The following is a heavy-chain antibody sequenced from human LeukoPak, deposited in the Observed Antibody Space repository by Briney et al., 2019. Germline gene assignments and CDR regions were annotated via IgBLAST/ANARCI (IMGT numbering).Heavy chain of an antibody. Sequence: AGGSLRLSCAASGFTFYTYGMNWIRQAPGKGLEWVSTISGSGSNTYYADSVKGRFTIFRDNSRNILYLQMNSLRAEDTAVYYCAKAITALVLTTWDPWGQGTLVTVSP. CDR2: ISGSGSNT. CDR1: GFTFYTYG. D-gene: IGHD2-8*02. V-gene: IGHV3-23*01. CDR3: AKAITALVLTTWDP. J-gene: IGHJ5*02.